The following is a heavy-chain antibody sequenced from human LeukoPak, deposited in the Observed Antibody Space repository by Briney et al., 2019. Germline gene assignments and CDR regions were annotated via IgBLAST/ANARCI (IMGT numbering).Heavy chain of an antibody. J-gene: IGHJ4*02. D-gene: IGHD3-10*01. CDR2: IYPNSGGT. CDR1: GYTFTYYY. V-gene: IGHV1-2*02. Sequence: ASVTVSCKASGYTFTYYYMHWVRQAPGQGLEWMGWIYPNSGGTNYAQNFQGRVTMTRDTSISTAYMGLSRLRSDDTAVYFCARGRSDYYLDSWGQGTLVTVSS. CDR3: ARGRSDYYLDS.